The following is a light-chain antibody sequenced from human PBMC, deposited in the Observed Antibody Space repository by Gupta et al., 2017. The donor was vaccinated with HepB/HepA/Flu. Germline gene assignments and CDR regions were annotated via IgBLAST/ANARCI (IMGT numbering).Light chain of an antibody. CDR1: QSVSSN. Sequence: EIVMTQSPATLSVSPGERATLSCRASQSVSSNLAWYQQKPGQAPRLLIYGASTRATGIPARFSGSGSGTEFTLTISSLQSEDFVVYYCQQYEKWPGTFGQGTKVEVK. J-gene: IGKJ1*01. V-gene: IGKV3-15*01. CDR2: GAS. CDR3: QQYEKWPGT.